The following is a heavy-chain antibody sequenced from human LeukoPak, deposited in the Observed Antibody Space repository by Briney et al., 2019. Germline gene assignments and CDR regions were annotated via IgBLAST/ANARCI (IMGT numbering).Heavy chain of an antibody. J-gene: IGHJ4*02. CDR2: INPNSGGT. V-gene: IGHV1-2*06. D-gene: IGHD1-26*01. CDR3: ARVRSGSFFDY. Sequence: ASVKVSCKASGYTFTGYYMHWVRQAPGQGLEWMGRINPNSGGTNYAQKFQGRVTMTRDTSISAAYMELSRLRSDDTAVYYCARVRSGSFFDYWGQGTLVTVSS. CDR1: GYTFTGYY.